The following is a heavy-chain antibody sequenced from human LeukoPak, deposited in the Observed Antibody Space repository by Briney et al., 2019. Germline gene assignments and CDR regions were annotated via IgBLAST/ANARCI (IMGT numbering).Heavy chain of an antibody. Sequence: GGSLSLSCAASGFSFSITWMHWVRQPPGQGLVWVARITSDGTSISYAESVKGRFTISRDNAENSLYLQMNSLRAEDTAVYYCVRGCNRASCPYYFDSWAQGTLVTVSS. J-gene: IGHJ4*02. D-gene: IGHD2/OR15-2a*01. CDR2: ITSDGTSI. CDR1: GFSFSITW. CDR3: VRGCNRASCPYYFDS. V-gene: IGHV3-74*03.